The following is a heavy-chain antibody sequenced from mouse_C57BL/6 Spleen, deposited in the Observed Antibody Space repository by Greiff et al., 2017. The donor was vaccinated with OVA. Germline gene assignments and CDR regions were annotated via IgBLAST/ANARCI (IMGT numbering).Heavy chain of an antibody. CDR3: TTLYYYGTSFDY. Sequence: VQLQQSGAELVRPGASVKLSCTASGFNIKDDYMHWVKQRPEQGLEWIGWIDPENGDTEYASKFQGKATITADPSSNTAYLQLSSLTSEDTAVYYCTTLYYYGTSFDYWGQGTTLTVSS. D-gene: IGHD1-1*01. V-gene: IGHV14-4*01. J-gene: IGHJ2*01. CDR1: GFNIKDDY. CDR2: IDPENGDT.